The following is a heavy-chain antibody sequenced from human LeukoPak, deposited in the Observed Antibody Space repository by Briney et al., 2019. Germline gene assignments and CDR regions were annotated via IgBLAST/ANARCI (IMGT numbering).Heavy chain of an antibody. Sequence: GASVKVSCKASAYTFTRYGISWVRQAPGQGLEWMGWISCYNGNTHYAQNYQGRLTMTTDTSTSTAYMELRSLRSDDTAVYYCARDPSNTSGYNAWFDYWGQGILVTVSS. J-gene: IGHJ4*02. D-gene: IGHD3-22*01. CDR1: AYTFTRYG. V-gene: IGHV1-18*01. CDR2: ISCYNGNT. CDR3: ARDPSNTSGYNAWFDY.